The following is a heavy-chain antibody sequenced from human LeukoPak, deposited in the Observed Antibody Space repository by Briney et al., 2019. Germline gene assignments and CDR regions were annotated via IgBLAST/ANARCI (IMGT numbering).Heavy chain of an antibody. Sequence: PSETLSLTCTVSGGSISSYYWSWIRQPPGKGLEWIGYIYYSGSTNYNPSLKSRVTISVDTSKNQFSLKLSSVTAADTAVYYCAGRAMVRGVISESYYFDYRGQGTLVTVSS. CDR2: IYYSGST. CDR3: AGRAMVRGVISESYYFDY. V-gene: IGHV4-59*08. D-gene: IGHD3-10*01. J-gene: IGHJ4*02. CDR1: GGSISSYY.